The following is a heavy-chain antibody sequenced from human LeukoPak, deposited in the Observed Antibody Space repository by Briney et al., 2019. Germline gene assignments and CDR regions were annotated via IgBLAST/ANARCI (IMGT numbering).Heavy chain of an antibody. J-gene: IGHJ4*02. Sequence: GGSLRLSCAASGFTFSSHDMSWVRQAPGKGLEWVSSISGSGSSTHYGDSVKGRFTISRGSSRNTLYLQMNSLRAEDTAVYYCARDEYSRSHDYWGQGTLVTVSS. V-gene: IGHV3-23*01. CDR2: ISGSGSST. D-gene: IGHD6-13*01. CDR3: ARDEYSRSHDY. CDR1: GFTFSSHD.